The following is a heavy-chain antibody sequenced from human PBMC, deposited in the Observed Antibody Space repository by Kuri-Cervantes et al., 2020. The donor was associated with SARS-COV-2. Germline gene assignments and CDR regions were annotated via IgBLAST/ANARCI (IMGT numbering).Heavy chain of an antibody. CDR1: GFTFSDYY. J-gene: IGHJ6*04. V-gene: IGHV3-11*01. CDR2: ISSSGSTI. Sequence: GESLKISCAASGFTFSDYYMSWIRQAPGKGLEWVSYISSSGSTIYYADSVKGRFTISSDNAKNSLYLQMNSLRAEDTAVYYCARGAHDYYYYGMDVWGKGTTVTVSS. CDR3: ARGAHDYYYYGMDV.